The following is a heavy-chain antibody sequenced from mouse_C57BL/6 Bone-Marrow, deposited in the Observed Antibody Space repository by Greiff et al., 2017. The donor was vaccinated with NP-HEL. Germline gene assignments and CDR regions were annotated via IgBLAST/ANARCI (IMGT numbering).Heavy chain of an antibody. J-gene: IGHJ2*01. V-gene: IGHV1-54*01. Sequence: VQLQQSGAELVRPGTSVKVSCKASGYAFTNYLIEWVKQRPGQGLEWIGVINPGSGGTNYNEKFKGKATPTADKSSSTAYMQLSSLTSEDSAVYFCAGAQAGYWGQGTTLTVSS. CDR3: AGAQAGY. D-gene: IGHD3-2*02. CDR1: GYAFTNYL. CDR2: INPGSGGT.